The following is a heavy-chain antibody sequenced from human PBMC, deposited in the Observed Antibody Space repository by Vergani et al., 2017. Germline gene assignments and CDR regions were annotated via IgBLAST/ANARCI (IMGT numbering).Heavy chain of an antibody. Sequence: QVHLVESGGGVVQPGRSLRLSCVVSGFTSSYYGMRWVRQAPGKGLEWVAVIAYDGTQKYYADSVKGLFTISRDNSKSTLYLQMNSLRTEDTAVYYCATKSCGTPGCQIGYFREWGQGTLVTVSS. V-gene: IGHV3-30*03. J-gene: IGHJ1*01. D-gene: IGHD1-1*01. CDR2: IAYDGTQK. CDR1: GFTSSYYG. CDR3: ATKSCGTPGCQIGYFRE.